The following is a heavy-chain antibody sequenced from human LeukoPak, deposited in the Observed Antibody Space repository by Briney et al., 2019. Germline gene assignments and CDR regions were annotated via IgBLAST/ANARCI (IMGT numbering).Heavy chain of an antibody. CDR2: IYHSGST. CDR3: ARARDIVVVTPEAFDI. D-gene: IGHD2-2*01. Sequence: SETLSLTCGVSGGSISNTNWWSWVRQPPGKGLEWIGEIYHSGSTNYNPSLKSRVTISVDKSKNQFSLKLSSVTAADTAVYYCARARDIVVVTPEAFDIWGQGTMVTVSS. V-gene: IGHV4-4*02. J-gene: IGHJ3*02. CDR1: GGSISNTNW.